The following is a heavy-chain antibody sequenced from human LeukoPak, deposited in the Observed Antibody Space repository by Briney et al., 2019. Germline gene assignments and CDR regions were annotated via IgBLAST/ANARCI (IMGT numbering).Heavy chain of an antibody. CDR1: GFTFSSYW. CDR2: IKQDGSEK. V-gene: IGHV3-7*01. D-gene: IGHD2-2*02. Sequence: GSLRLSCAASGFTFSSYWMSWVRQAPGKGLEWVANIKQDGSEKYYVDSVKGRFTISRDNAKNSLYLQMNSLRAEDTAVYYCARSVVPAAIYYYYMDVWGKGTTVTVSS. CDR3: ARSVVPAAIYYYYMDV. J-gene: IGHJ6*03.